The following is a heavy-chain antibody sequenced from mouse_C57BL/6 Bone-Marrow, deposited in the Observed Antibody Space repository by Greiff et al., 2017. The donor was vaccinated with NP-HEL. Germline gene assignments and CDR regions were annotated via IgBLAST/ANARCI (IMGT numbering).Heavy chain of an antibody. V-gene: IGHV5-9*01. CDR2: ISGGGGNN. CDR3: ASLGTGYFDV. CDR1: GFTFSSYT. D-gene: IGHD3-3*01. J-gene: IGHJ1*03. Sequence: EVNLVESGGGLVKPGGSLKLSCAASGFTFSSYTMSWVRQTPEKRLEWVATISGGGGNNYYTDSVKGRFTISRDNAKNTLYLQMSSLRSEYTALYYCASLGTGYFDVWGTGATVTVSS.